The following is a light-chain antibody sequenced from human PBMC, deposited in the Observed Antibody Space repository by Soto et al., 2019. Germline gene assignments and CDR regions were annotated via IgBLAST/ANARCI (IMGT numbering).Light chain of an antibody. CDR1: QSISSY. CDR2: AAS. J-gene: IGKJ1*01. V-gene: IGKV1-39*01. CDR3: QQSYSTPQT. Sequence: DIQMTQSPSSLSASVGDRVTITCRASQSISSYLNWYQQKPGKAPKLLIYAASSLQSGVPSRFSGSGSGTDFTLTISRLQPEDFVTYYCQQSYSTPQTFGQGTKVDIK.